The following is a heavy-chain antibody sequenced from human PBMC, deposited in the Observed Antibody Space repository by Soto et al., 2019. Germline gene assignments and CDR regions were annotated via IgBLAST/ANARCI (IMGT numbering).Heavy chain of an antibody. CDR2: IIPIFGTA. CDR1: GGTFSSYA. J-gene: IGHJ6*02. CDR3: ATDSVVRGVIPNYYGMDV. D-gene: IGHD3-10*01. V-gene: IGHV1-69*12. Sequence: QVQLVQSGAEVKKPGSSVKVSCKASGGTFSSYAISWVRQAPGQGLEWMGGIIPIFGTANYAQKFQGRVTITADESTSTAYMELSSLRSEDTAVYYCATDSVVRGVIPNYYGMDVWGQGTTVTVSS.